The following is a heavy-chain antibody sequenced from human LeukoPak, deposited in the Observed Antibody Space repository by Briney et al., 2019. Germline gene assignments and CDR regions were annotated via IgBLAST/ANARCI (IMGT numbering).Heavy chain of an antibody. Sequence: KPSETLSLTCTVSGGSISSSSYYWGWIRQPPGKGLEWIGSIYYSGSTYYNPSLKSRVTISVDTSKNQFSLKLSSVTAVDTAVYYCARISPDGAAAGNAFDPWGQGTLVTVSS. CDR1: GGSISSSSYY. V-gene: IGHV4-39*07. CDR3: ARISPDGAAAGNAFDP. CDR2: IYYSGST. D-gene: IGHD6-13*01. J-gene: IGHJ5*02.